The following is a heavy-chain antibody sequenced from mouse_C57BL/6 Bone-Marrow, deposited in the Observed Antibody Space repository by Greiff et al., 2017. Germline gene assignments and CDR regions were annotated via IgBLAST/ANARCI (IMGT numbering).Heavy chain of an antibody. Sequence: QVQLQQPGAELVKPGASVKLSCKASGYTFTSYWMHWVKQRPGQGLEWIGMIYPNSGSTNSNEKFKSKATLTVDKSSSPAYMQLSSLTSEDSAVYDCAREGYSSGYVGFAYGGQGTLVTVAA. CDR3: AREGYSSGYVGFAY. CDR2: IYPNSGST. CDR1: GYTFTSYW. V-gene: IGHV1-64*01. J-gene: IGHJ3*01. D-gene: IGHD3-2*02.